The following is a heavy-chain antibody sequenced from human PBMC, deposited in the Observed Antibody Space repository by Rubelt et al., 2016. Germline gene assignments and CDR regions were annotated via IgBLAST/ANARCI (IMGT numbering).Heavy chain of an antibody. J-gene: IGHJ4*02. V-gene: IGHV1-18*01. CDR2: ISAYNGNT. CDR1: GYTFTSYG. Sequence: QVQLVQSGAEVKKPGASVKVSCKASGYTFTSYGISWVRQAPGQGLEWMGWISAYNGNTNFVQRGQGGVTMTTDTSACTAYMGLRSLGSDDTAVYYCARDEGYSSSWYQNYWGQGTLVTVSS. D-gene: IGHD6-13*01. CDR3: ARDEGYSSSWYQNY.